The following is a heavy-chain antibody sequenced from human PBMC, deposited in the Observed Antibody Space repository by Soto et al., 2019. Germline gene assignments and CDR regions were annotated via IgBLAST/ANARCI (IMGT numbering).Heavy chain of an antibody. CDR3: ARDPGDPDGLDY. CDR1: GYTFTGYY. D-gene: IGHD4-17*01. J-gene: IGHJ4*02. V-gene: IGHV1-2*04. CDR2: INPNSGGT. Sequence: ASVKVTCKASGYTFTGYYMHWVLQAPGQGLEWMGWINPNSGGTNYAQKFQGWVTMTRDTSISTAYMELSRLRSDDTAVYYCARDPGDPDGLDYWGQGTLVTVSS.